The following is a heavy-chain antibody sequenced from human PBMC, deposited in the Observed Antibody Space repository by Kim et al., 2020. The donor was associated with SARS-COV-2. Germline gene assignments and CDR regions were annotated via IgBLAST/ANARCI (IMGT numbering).Heavy chain of an antibody. J-gene: IGHJ5*02. CDR3: ARTFVGYNWFDP. CDR2: INAGNGNT. V-gene: IGHV1-3*01. D-gene: IGHD3-10*01. Sequence: ASVKVSCKASGYTFTSYAMHWVRQAPGQRLEWMGWINAGNGNTKYSQKFQGRVTITRDTSASTAYMELSSLRSEDTAVYYCARTFVGYNWFDPWGQGTLVTVSS. CDR1: GYTFTSYA.